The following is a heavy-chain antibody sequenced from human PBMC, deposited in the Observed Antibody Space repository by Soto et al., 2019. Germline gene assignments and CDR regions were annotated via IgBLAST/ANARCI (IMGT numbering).Heavy chain of an antibody. Sequence: SGVSLRLSCAASGFTFNSYAMSWVRQAPGKGLEWVSAISASGDSTYYADAVKGRFTISRDNSKNTLYLEVNSLRAEDTALYYCAKTHLTILPGIFWFDPSGQGTLVTVSS. CDR1: GFTFNSYA. V-gene: IGHV3-23*01. CDR2: ISASGDST. J-gene: IGHJ5*02. CDR3: AKTHLTILPGIFWFDP. D-gene: IGHD3-3*01.